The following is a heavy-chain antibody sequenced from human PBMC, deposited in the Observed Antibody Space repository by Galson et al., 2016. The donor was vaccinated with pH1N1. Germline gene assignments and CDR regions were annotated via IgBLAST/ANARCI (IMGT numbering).Heavy chain of an antibody. CDR2: ISSSGDNI. V-gene: IGHV3-30-3*01. CDR3: ARVRSSGYNYAQQFVD. D-gene: IGHD5-18*01. Sequence: LRLPCAASGFTFSIFAMHWVRQAPGEGLEWVAVISSSGDNIFYADSVKGRFTISRDSSKNTLFLQMNNLRPEDTAFYYCARVRSSGYNYAQQFVDWGQGTLVTVSS. CDR1: GFTFSIFA. J-gene: IGHJ4*02.